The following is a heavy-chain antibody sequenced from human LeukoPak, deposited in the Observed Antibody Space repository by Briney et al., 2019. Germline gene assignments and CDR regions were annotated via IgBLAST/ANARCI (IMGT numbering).Heavy chain of an antibody. D-gene: IGHD4-23*01. CDR2: IGTAGDT. J-gene: IGHJ4*02. Sequence: GGSLRLSCAASGFTFSSYDMHWVRQATGKGLEWVSAIGTAGDTYYPGSVKGRFTISRENAKNSLYLQMNSLRAGDTAVYYCGRGRGGNYGGNSGHFDLWGQGTLVTVSS. CDR1: GFTFSSYD. CDR3: GRGRGGNYGGNSGHFDL. V-gene: IGHV3-13*01.